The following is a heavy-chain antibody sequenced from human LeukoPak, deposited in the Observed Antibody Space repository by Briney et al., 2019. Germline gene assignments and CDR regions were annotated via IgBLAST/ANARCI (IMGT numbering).Heavy chain of an antibody. V-gene: IGHV3-48*01. D-gene: IGHD1-26*01. CDR1: GFTFSSYS. CDR3: ARTGGATPYRAFDI. J-gene: IGHJ3*02. CDR2: ISSSSSTI. Sequence: GGSLRLSCAASGFTFSSYSMSWVRQAPGKGLEWVSYISSSSSTIYYADSVKGRFTISRDNAKNSLYLQMNSLIAEDTAVYYCARTGGATPYRAFDIWGQRTMVTVSS.